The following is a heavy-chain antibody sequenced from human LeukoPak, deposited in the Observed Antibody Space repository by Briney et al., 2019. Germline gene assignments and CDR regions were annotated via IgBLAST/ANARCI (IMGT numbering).Heavy chain of an antibody. V-gene: IGHV4-34*01. Sequence: PSETLSLTCAVSGVSFYDYYWAWVRQTPGKGLEWIGEINHSGYTNDSPSLKSRVTLSIDTSRKQFSLNLRSVTVADAGTYYCTRMTTGHDYWGQGTRVTVSS. J-gene: IGHJ4*02. CDR3: TRMTTGHDY. CDR1: GVSFYDYY. CDR2: INHSGYT. D-gene: IGHD4-17*01.